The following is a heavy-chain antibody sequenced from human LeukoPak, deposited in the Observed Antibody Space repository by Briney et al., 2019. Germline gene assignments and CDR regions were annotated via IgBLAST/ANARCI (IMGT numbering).Heavy chain of an antibody. CDR3: ARDPFLDS. Sequence: PGGSLRLSCAASGFRFSDYYMSWIRQAPGKGLEWVSSISRGGNSKYSADSVKGRFTISRDNAKNSLDLQMDSLTPEDTAVYYCARDPFLDSWGQGTLVTVSS. V-gene: IGHV3-11*01. CDR2: ISRGGNSK. J-gene: IGHJ4*02. CDR1: GFRFSDYY.